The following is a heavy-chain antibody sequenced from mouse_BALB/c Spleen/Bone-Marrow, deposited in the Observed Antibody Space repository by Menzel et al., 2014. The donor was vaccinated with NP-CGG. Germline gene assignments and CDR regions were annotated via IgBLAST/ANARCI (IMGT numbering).Heavy chain of an antibody. D-gene: IGHD1-1*01. CDR2: ISSGSSSI. V-gene: IGHV5-17*02. J-gene: IGHJ2*01. Sequence: DVMLVESGGGLVQPGGSRKLSCAASGFTFSSFGMHWVRQAPEKGLEWVAYISSGSSSIFYADTVMGRFTISRDNPKNRLFRHMTSLSSEDKAREYCARSGSRAGYFDCWGQGTPLTVSS. CDR3: ARSGSRAGYFDC. CDR1: GFTFSSFG.